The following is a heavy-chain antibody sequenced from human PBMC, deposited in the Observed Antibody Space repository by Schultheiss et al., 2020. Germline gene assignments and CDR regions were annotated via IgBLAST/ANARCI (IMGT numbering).Heavy chain of an antibody. V-gene: IGHV1-2*02. D-gene: IGHD2-8*01. J-gene: IGHJ5*02. CDR3: ARDLPYCTNGVCRRSLGWFDH. Sequence: ASVKVSCKASGYTFTSYYMHWVRQAPGQGLEWMGWINPNSGGTNYAQKFQGRVTMTRDTSISTAYMELSRLRSDDTAVYYCARDLPYCTNGVCRRSLGWFDHWGQGTLVTVSS. CDR1: GYTFTSYY. CDR2: INPNSGGT.